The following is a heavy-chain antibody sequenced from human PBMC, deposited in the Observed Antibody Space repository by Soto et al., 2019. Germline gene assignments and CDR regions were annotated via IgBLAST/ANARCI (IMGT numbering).Heavy chain of an antibody. J-gene: IGHJ4*02. Sequence: EVQLVESGGGLVQPGGSLRLSCAASGFTFSSYWMSWVRQAPGKGLEWVANIKQDGSEKYYVDSVKGRFTISRDNAKNSLYLQMNSLRAEDTAVYYCAREATCSGGSCPLDYWGQGTLVTVSS. V-gene: IGHV3-7*01. CDR1: GFTFSSYW. CDR3: AREATCSGGSCPLDY. CDR2: IKQDGSEK. D-gene: IGHD2-15*01.